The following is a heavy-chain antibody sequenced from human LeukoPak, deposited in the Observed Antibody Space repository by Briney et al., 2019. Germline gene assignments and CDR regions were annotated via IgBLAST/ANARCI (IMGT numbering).Heavy chain of an antibody. J-gene: IGHJ4*02. CDR1: GGSVSSSSYF. CDR3: AREGQAQYYYDSSGYYRDPGYYFDY. D-gene: IGHD3-22*01. V-gene: IGHV4-61*01. CDR2: IYYSGST. Sequence: SQTLSLTCTVSGGSVSSSSYFWSWIRQPPGKGLEWIGYIYYSGSTNYNPSLMSRVTISVDTSKNQFSLKLRSVTAADTAVYYCAREGQAQYYYDSSGYYRDPGYYFDYWGQGTLVTVSS.